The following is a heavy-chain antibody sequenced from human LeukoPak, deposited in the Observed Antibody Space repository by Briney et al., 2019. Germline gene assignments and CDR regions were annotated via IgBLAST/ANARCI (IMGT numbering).Heavy chain of an antibody. D-gene: IGHD6-6*01. Sequence: GGSLRLSCAASGFTFSSYSMNWVRQAPGKGLEWVSSISSSSSYIYYADSVKGRFTISRDNAKNSLYLQMNSLRAEDTAVYYCARGRRNIAARLGNWFDPWGQGTLVTVSS. CDR1: GFTFSSYS. CDR3: ARGRRNIAARLGNWFDP. CDR2: ISSSSSYI. V-gene: IGHV3-21*01. J-gene: IGHJ5*02.